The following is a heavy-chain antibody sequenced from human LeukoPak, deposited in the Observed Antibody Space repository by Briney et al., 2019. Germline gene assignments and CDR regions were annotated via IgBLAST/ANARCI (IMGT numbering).Heavy chain of an antibody. CDR1: GFTFSSFS. CDR3: ATSRSFDY. J-gene: IGHJ4*02. CDR2: ISYDGSNK. V-gene: IGHV3-30*03. Sequence: GGSLRLSCAATGFTFSSFSMHWVRQAPGKGLEWVAVISYDGSNKYYADSVKGRFAISRDNSKNTLYLQMNSLRTEDTAVYYCATSRSFDYWGQGTLVTVSS.